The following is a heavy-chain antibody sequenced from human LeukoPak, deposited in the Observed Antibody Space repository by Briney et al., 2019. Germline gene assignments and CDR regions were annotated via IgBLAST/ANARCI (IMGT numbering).Heavy chain of an antibody. CDR2: INPSGGST. CDR3: ARDNGYCSGGSCPQVYGMDV. J-gene: IGHJ6*02. V-gene: IGHV1-46*01. D-gene: IGHD2-15*01. Sequence: ASVKVSCKASGGTFSSYAISWVRQAPGQGLEWMGIINPSGGSTSYAQKFQGRVTMTRDTSTSTVYMELSSLRSEDTAVYYCARDNGYCSGGSCPQVYGMDVWGQGTTVTVSS. CDR1: GGTFSSYA.